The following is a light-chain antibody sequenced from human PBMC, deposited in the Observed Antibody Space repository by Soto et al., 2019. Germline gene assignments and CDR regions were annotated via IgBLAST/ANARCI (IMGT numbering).Light chain of an antibody. CDR2: GAS. V-gene: IGKV3-20*01. Sequence: EIVLTQSPGTLSLSPGERATLSCRASESVSSSYLAWFQQKPGQAPRLLIYGASTRATGVPDRFSGSGSGTXXXXXXXXXXPADFAVYYCQQYGSSPRVTFGGGTKVEIK. CDR3: QQYGSSPRVT. J-gene: IGKJ4*01. CDR1: ESVSSSY.